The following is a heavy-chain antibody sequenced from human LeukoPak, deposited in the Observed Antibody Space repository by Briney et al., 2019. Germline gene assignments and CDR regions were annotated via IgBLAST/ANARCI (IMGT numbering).Heavy chain of an antibody. CDR1: GYSFTNYW. Sequence: GESLKISCKASGYSFTNYWIEWVRPMPGKGLEWMGIIYPLDSETRYSPSFQGQVTISADKSITTAFLQWDSLKTSDTAMYYCAATGRSCIGGSCYSDDFDVWGQGTMVTVSS. J-gene: IGHJ3*01. CDR2: IYPLDSET. CDR3: AATGRSCIGGSCYSDDFDV. D-gene: IGHD2-15*01. V-gene: IGHV5-51*01.